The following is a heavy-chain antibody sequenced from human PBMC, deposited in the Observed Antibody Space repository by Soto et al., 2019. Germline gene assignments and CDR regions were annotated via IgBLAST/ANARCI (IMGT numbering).Heavy chain of an antibody. CDR3: ARIYSSGWYVTDY. CDR1: GFTVSSNY. CDR2: IYSGGST. D-gene: IGHD6-19*01. J-gene: IGHJ4*02. V-gene: IGHV3-53*01. Sequence: GGSLRLSCAASGFTVSSNYMSWVRQAPGKGLEWVSVIYSGGSTYYAYSVKGRFTISRDNSKNTLYLQMNSLRAEDTAVYYCARIYSSGWYVTDYWGQGTLVTVSS.